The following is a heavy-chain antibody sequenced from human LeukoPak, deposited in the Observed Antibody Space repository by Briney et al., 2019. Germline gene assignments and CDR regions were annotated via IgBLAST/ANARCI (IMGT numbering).Heavy chain of an antibody. CDR2: ISDDGRTE. D-gene: IGHD2-15*01. Sequence: PEGSLRLPCAASGFTFSSHGMHWVRQAPGKGLEWVAVISDDGRTEYYADPVKGRFTISRDNSKNTVSLQMNSLRDDDTAVFYCTKEGATGSRYNFDYWGQGTLVTVSS. V-gene: IGHV3-30*18. CDR1: GFTFSSHG. CDR3: TKEGATGSRYNFDY. J-gene: IGHJ4*02.